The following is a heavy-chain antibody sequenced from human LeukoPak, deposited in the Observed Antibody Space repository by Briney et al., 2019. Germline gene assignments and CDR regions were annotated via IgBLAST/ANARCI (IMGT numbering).Heavy chain of an antibody. Sequence: GGSLRLSCAASGFTFSDYYMSWIRQAPGKGLEWVSYISSSGSTIYYSDSVKGRFTISRDNAKNSLYLQMNSLRAEDTAVYYCASLGDPDGSSWYGGYYYYYYYMDVWGKGTTVTVSS. J-gene: IGHJ6*03. D-gene: IGHD6-13*01. CDR2: ISSSGSTI. V-gene: IGHV3-11*04. CDR3: ASLGDPDGSSWYGGYYYYYYYMDV. CDR1: GFTFSDYY.